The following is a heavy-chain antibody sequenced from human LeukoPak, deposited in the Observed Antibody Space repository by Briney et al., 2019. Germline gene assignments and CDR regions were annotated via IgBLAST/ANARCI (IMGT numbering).Heavy chain of an antibody. Sequence: ASVKVSCKASGYTFTSYGISGVRQAPGQGLEWMGWISAYNGNTNYAQKLQGRVTMTTDTSTSTAYMELRSLRSDDTAVYYCARDQQVGMATINAVHAFDIWGPGTMVTVSS. CDR2: ISAYNGNT. D-gene: IGHD5-24*01. CDR3: ARDQQVGMATINAVHAFDI. V-gene: IGHV1-18*01. CDR1: GYTFTSYG. J-gene: IGHJ3*02.